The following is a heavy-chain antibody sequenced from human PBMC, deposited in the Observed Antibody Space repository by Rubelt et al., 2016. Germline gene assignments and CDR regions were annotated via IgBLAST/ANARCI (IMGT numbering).Heavy chain of an antibody. J-gene: IGHJ4*02. Sequence: EGQLVESGGDLVQPGGSLRLSCAASGFTCSNHWMSWVRQAPGKGLEWVANIKQDGSDKYYVDSVKGRFTISRDNAKNSLYLQMNSLRAEDTAVYYCATEGSGCYPFEFWGQGTLVTVSS. D-gene: IGHD6-19*01. V-gene: IGHV3-7*01. CDR3: ATEGSGCYPFEF. CDR1: GFTCSNHW. CDR2: IKQDGSDK.